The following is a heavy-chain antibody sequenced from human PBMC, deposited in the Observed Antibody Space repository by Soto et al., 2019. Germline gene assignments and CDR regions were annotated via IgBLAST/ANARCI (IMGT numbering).Heavy chain of an antibody. D-gene: IGHD6-13*01. CDR1: GFTFSSYA. CDR3: AKTPETIAAAGLLAAYYFDY. Sequence: GGSLRLSCAASGFTFSSYAMSWVRQAPGKGLEWVSAISGSGGSTYYADSVKGRFTISRDNSKKTLYLQMNSLRAEDTAVYYCAKTPETIAAAGLLAAYYFDYWGQGTLVTVSS. J-gene: IGHJ4*02. V-gene: IGHV3-23*01. CDR2: ISGSGGST.